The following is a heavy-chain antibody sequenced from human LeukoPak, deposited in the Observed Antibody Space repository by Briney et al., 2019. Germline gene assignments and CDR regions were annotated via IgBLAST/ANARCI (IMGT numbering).Heavy chain of an antibody. CDR3: ARVLSGIALAGNFPRTIDY. J-gene: IGHJ4*02. D-gene: IGHD6-19*01. V-gene: IGHV3-53*01. CDR1: GFTVSSNY. CDR2: IYSGGST. Sequence: GGSLRLSCAASGFTVSSNYMSWVRQAPGKGLEWVSVIYSGGSTYYADSVKGRFTISRDNSKNTLCLQMISLRAEDTAVYYCARVLSGIALAGNFPRTIDYWGQGTLVTASS.